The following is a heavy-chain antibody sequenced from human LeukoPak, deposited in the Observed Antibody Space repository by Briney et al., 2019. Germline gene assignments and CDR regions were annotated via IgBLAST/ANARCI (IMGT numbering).Heavy chain of an antibody. CDR2: IYYSGST. J-gene: IGHJ5*01. Sequence: SETLALNCSVIGGCISSYYWIWIRKPSVKGLEWIGYIYYSGSTHYNPSLRSRVTMSADTSKSQFSLKLNSATAADTAVYYCAREGVYSGWFDYWGQGTLVTVSS. CDR1: GGCISSYY. CDR3: AREGVYSGWFDY. V-gene: IGHV4-59*01. D-gene: IGHD4-11*01.